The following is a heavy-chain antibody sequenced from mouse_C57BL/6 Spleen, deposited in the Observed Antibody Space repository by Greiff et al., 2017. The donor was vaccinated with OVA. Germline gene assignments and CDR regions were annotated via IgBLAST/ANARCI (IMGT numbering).Heavy chain of an antibody. V-gene: IGHV14-2*01. CDR1: GFNIKDYY. D-gene: IGHD4-1*01. CDR2: IDPEDGET. Sequence: EVQLQQSGAELVKPGASVKLSCIASGFNIKDYYMHWVKQRTEQGLEWIGRIDPEDGETKYAPKFQGKATITADTSSNTAYLQLSSLTSEDTAVYYCARGNWDVSYYYAMDYWGQGTSVTVSS. CDR3: ARGNWDVSYYYAMDY. J-gene: IGHJ4*01.